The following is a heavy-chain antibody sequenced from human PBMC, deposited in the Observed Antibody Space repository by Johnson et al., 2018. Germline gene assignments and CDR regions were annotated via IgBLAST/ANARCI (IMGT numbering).Heavy chain of an antibody. CDR3: ARVSRSGTYPDIFDD. CDR1: GGSISSYY. CDR2: IYYSGST. J-gene: IGHJ4*02. Sequence: QVQLQESGPGLVKPSETLSLTCTVSGGSISSYYWSWIRQPPGKGLEWIGYIYYSGSTNYNPSLKSRVTISVDTSKNQFSLTLSSVTAADTAVYYCARVSRSGTYPDIFDDVGQGTLVTVSS. D-gene: IGHD1-26*01. V-gene: IGHV4-59*01.